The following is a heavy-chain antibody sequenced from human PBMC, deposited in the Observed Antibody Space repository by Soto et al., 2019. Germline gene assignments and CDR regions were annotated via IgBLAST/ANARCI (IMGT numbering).Heavy chain of an antibody. CDR3: ARIHGDYTGPSYYYYMDV. Sequence: LSLTCAASGFTFSSYWMHWVRQAPGKGLVWVSRINSDGSSTSYADSVKGRFTISRDNAKNTLYLQMNSLRAEDTAVYYCARIHGDYTGPSYYYYMDVWGKGTTVTVSS. D-gene: IGHD4-17*01. J-gene: IGHJ6*03. V-gene: IGHV3-74*01. CDR1: GFTFSSYW. CDR2: INSDGSST.